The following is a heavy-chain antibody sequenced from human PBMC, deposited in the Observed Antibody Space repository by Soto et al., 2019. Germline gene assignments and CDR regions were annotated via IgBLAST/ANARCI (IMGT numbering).Heavy chain of an antibody. D-gene: IGHD3-3*01. CDR2: IIPIFGTA. J-gene: IGHJ6*02. CDR3: AVQNRTIFGVVNPSYYGIDV. V-gene: IGHV1-69*06. Sequence: QVQLVQSGAEVKKPGSSVKVSCKASGGTFSSYAISWVRQAPGQGLEWMGGIIPIFGTANYAQKFQGRVTITADKSTSTAYMELSSMRSEDTAVYYCAVQNRTIFGVVNPSYYGIDVWGQGTTVIVSS. CDR1: GGTFSSYA.